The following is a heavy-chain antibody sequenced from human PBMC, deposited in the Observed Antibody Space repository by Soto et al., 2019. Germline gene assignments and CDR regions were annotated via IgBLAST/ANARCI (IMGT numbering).Heavy chain of an antibody. CDR2: ISGNGEVI. CDR3: ARDVDADFRTDFDY. CDR1: GFTFSDYY. D-gene: IGHD4-17*01. Sequence: GSLRLSCAASGFTFSDYYIHWIRRAPGKGLEWISYISGNGEVIQYAASARGRFTISRDNAENSVYLEMESLRDEDMALYYCARDVDADFRTDFDYWGRGTLVTVSS. V-gene: IGHV3-11*01. J-gene: IGHJ4*02.